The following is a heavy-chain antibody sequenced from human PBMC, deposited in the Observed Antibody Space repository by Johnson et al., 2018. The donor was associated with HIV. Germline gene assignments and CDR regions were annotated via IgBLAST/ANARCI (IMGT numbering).Heavy chain of an antibody. Sequence: QVQLVESGGGVVQPGGSLRLSCAASGFTFSSYGMHWVRQAPGKGLEWVAAISYDGNNKYYAESVKGRFTISRDNSKNTLFLQMNSLRAEDTAVYYCAKLRWAPRAFDIWGQGTMVTVSS. J-gene: IGHJ3*02. D-gene: IGHD4-23*01. CDR2: ISYDGNNK. V-gene: IGHV3-30*18. CDR1: GFTFSSYG. CDR3: AKLRWAPRAFDI.